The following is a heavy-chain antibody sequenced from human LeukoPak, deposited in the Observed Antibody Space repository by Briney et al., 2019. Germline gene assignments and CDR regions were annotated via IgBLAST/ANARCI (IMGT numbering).Heavy chain of an antibody. CDR2: ISSSSDSI. V-gene: IGHV3-21*01. Sequence: GGSLRLSCAASGFTFSDYSMNWVRQAPGKGLEWVSSISSSSDSIYYADSVKGRFTISRDNAKNSLYLQVNSLRAEDTAVYYCARCSGGTCYSGAHSFYGMDVWGQETTVSVSS. D-gene: IGHD2-15*01. J-gene: IGHJ6*02. CDR3: ARCSGGTCYSGAHSFYGMDV. CDR1: GFTFSDYS.